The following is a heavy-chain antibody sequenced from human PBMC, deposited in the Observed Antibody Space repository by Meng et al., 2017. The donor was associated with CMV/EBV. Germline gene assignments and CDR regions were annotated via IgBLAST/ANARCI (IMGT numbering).Heavy chain of an antibody. D-gene: IGHD3-3*01. J-gene: IGHJ3*01. Sequence: GESLKISCAASGFTSSNYEMNWVRQAPGKGLEWVSYISSSGDVIYYADSVKGRFTISRDNAKNSLYLQMNSLRAEDTAVYYCARDRYYDFWSGYHQGDAFDVWGQGTLVTVSS. CDR2: ISSSGDVI. CDR3: ARDRYYDFWSGYHQGDAFDV. V-gene: IGHV3-48*03. CDR1: GFTSSNYE.